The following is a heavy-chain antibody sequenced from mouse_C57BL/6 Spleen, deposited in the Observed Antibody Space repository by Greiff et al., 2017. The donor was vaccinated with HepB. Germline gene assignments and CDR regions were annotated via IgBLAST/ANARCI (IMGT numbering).Heavy chain of an antibody. Sequence: EVQLVESGPELVKPGASVKISCKASGYSFTDYNMNWVKQSNGKSLEWIGVINPNYGTTSYNQKFKGKATLTVDQSSSTAYMQLNSLTSEDSAVYYCARGYYGSKYYAMDYWGQGTSVTVSS. D-gene: IGHD1-1*01. CDR3: ARGYYGSKYYAMDY. J-gene: IGHJ4*01. CDR2: INPNYGTT. CDR1: GYSFTDYN. V-gene: IGHV1-39*01.